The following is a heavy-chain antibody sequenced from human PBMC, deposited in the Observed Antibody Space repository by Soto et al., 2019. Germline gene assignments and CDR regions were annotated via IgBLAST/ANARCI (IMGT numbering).Heavy chain of an antibody. V-gene: IGHV2-5*02. CDR3: AHKAVAARGYYFDY. Sequence: QITLKESGPPLVKPTQTLTLTCTFSGFSLSTSGVGVGWIRQPPGKALEWLALIYWDDDKRYSPSLKSRLTIXKXTXXNQVVLTMTNMDPVDTATYYCAHKAVAARGYYFDYWGQGTLVTVSS. D-gene: IGHD6-19*01. J-gene: IGHJ4*02. CDR1: GFSLSTSGVG. CDR2: IYWDDDK.